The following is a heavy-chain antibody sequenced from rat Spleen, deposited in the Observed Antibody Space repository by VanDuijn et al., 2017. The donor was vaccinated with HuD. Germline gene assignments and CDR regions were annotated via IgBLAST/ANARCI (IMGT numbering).Heavy chain of an antibody. Sequence: QVQLKESGPGLVQPSQTLSLTCTVSGFSLTSYNVHWVRQPTGKGLEWVGIIWTGGSTDYNSALKSRLSISRDTSKSQVFLKMNSMQTEDIGTYYWARDNSGFAYWGQGVMVTVSS. D-gene: IGHD4-3*01. V-gene: IGHV2-30*01. CDR1: GFSLTSYN. CDR3: ARDNSGFAY. CDR2: IWTGGST. J-gene: IGHJ2*01.